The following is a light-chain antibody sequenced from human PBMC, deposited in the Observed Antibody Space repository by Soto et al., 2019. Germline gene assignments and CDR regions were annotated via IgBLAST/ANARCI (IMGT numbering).Light chain of an antibody. V-gene: IGKV3-11*01. CDR1: QSVSSY. Sequence: EIVLTQSPATLSLSPGERATLSCRASQSVSSYLAWYQQKPGQAPRLLIYDASNRATGIPARFSGSGSGTDFTLTISSLEPEDFAVYYCQQYNGYFRTFGQGTKLQIK. CDR3: QQYNGYFRT. CDR2: DAS. J-gene: IGKJ2*01.